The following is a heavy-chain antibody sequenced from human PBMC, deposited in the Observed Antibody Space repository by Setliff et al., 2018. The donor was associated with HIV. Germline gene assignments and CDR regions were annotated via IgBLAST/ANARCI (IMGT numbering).Heavy chain of an antibody. V-gene: IGHV4-61*10. CDR3: ARVQHSSTWGALFDY. D-gene: IGHD6-13*01. Sequence: SETLSLTCSVSGASVSFSTFYWSWIRKPAGKEPEWIGHIYMSGSANYNPSLKSRVTISIDRSKNQFSLRLKSVTAADTAVYYCARVQHSSTWGALFDYWGQGILVTVSS. CDR1: GASVSFSTFY. CDR2: IYMSGSA. J-gene: IGHJ4*02.